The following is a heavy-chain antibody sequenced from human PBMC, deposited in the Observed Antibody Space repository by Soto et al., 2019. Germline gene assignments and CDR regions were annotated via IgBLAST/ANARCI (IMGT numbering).Heavy chain of an antibody. CDR2: INSDGSST. CDR3: ARGIRGYYGMDV. V-gene: IGHV3-74*01. Sequence: EVQLVESGGGSVQPGGSLRLSCAASGFTFSSYWMHWVRQGPGKGLVWVSRINSDGSSTNYADSVKGRFTISRDNAKNTLYLQMNSLGAEDTAVYYCARGIRGYYGMDVWCQGTTVPVSS. CDR1: GFTFSSYW. J-gene: IGHJ6*02. D-gene: IGHD3-10*01.